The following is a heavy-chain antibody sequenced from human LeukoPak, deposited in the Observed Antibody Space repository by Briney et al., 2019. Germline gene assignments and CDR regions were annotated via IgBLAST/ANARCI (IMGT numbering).Heavy chain of an antibody. CDR2: ISGSGGGT. CDR1: GFTLSSYA. V-gene: IGHV3-23*01. CDR3: AKTRPGLDY. D-gene: IGHD1-1*01. Sequence: GGSLRLSCAASGFTLSSYAMTWVRQAPGKGLEWVSTISGSGGGTYYAGSVKGRFTISRDNSKNTLYLQMNSLRADDTAVYYCAKTRPGLDYWGQGTLVTVSS. J-gene: IGHJ4*02.